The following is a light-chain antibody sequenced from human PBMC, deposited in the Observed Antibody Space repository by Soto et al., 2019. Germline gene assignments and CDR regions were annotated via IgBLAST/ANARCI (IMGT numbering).Light chain of an antibody. Sequence: DIQMTQSPSTLSASVGDRVTITCRASQSISSWLAWYQQKPGKAPKLLIYDASSLESGVPSRFSGSGSGTEFTLTISSLQPDDFAYYYCQQYNSYSPWTFGQGTKVDIK. CDR1: QSISSW. J-gene: IGKJ1*01. CDR2: DAS. V-gene: IGKV1-5*01. CDR3: QQYNSYSPWT.